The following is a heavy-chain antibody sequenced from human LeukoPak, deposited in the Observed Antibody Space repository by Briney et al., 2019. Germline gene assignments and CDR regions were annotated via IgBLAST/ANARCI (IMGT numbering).Heavy chain of an antibody. CDR1: GFTFSNYA. CDR2: ISDSGGAT. Sequence: GGSLRLSCVASGFTFSNYAMTWVRQAPGKGLEWVSGISDSGGATYYAGSVKGRFTISRDNSKKTLYLQMNSLRAEDTAVYYCAKVGVGWVAFEFWGQGTLVTASS. CDR3: AKVGVGWVAFEF. D-gene: IGHD3-16*01. V-gene: IGHV3-23*01. J-gene: IGHJ4*02.